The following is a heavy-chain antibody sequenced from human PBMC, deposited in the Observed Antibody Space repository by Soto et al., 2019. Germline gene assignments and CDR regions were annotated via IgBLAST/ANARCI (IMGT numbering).Heavy chain of an antibody. CDR3: ARLSLYYYYYMDV. CDR2: ISSSGSTI. Sequence: PGGSLRLSCAASGFTFSDYYMSWIRQAPGKGLEWVSYISSSGSTIYYADSVKGRFTISRDNAKNSLYLQMNSLRAEDTAVYYCARLSLYYYYYMDVWGKGTTVTVSS. V-gene: IGHV3-11*01. J-gene: IGHJ6*03. CDR1: GFTFSDYY.